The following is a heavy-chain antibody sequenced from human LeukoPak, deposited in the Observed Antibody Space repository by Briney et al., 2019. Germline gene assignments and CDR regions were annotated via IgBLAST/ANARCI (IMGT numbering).Heavy chain of an antibody. CDR1: GFTFSNYG. Sequence: GGSLRLSCAASGFTFSNYGMHWVRQAPGKGLEWVAVIWSDGSNKYYADSVKGRFTISRDNSKNTLYLQMNSLRAEDTAVYYCARVSHCSSTRCYGVDYWGQGTLVTVSS. CDR3: ARVSHCSSTRCYGVDY. CDR2: IWSDGSNK. D-gene: IGHD2-2*01. V-gene: IGHV3-33*01. J-gene: IGHJ4*02.